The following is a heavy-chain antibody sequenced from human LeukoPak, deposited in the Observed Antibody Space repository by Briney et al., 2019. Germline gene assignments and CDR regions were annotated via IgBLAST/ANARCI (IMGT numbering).Heavy chain of an antibody. CDR3: ARAFGIAVAGTVDDY. CDR1: GGSFSGYY. J-gene: IGHJ4*02. CDR2: INHSGST. V-gene: IGHV4-34*01. D-gene: IGHD6-19*01. Sequence: SETLSLTCAVYGGSFSGYYWSWIRQSPGKGLEWIGEINHSGSTNYNPSLKSRVTISVDTSKNQFSLKLSSVTAADTAVYYCARAFGIAVAGTVDDYWGQGTLVTVSS.